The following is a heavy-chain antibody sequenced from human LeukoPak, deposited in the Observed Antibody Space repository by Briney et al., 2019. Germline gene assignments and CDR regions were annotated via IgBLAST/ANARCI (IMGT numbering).Heavy chain of an antibody. CDR2: VDSSGNT. CDR3: ARQFLVGSTFHAFDL. Sequence: PSETLSLTCSVSVVSMNGYYCSWLRQSAANRLERIGHVDSSGNTNYNPSLESRVTMSVDTSKKQFSLKLTSVTAADMAVYFCARQFLVGSTFHAFDLWGQGTRVTVSS. V-gene: IGHV4-4*07. J-gene: IGHJ3*01. CDR1: VVSMNGYY. D-gene: IGHD1-26*01.